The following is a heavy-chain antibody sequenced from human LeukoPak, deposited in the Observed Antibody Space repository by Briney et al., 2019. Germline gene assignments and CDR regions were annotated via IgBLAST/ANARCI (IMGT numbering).Heavy chain of an antibody. V-gene: IGHV3-74*01. Sequence: GGSLRLSCAASGFTFDYYWMHWVRQAPGKGLMWVSRINTDGSNTHCADSVKGRFTISRDNAKNTLYLQMNGLRVEDTAVYYCVVWGEDRSGHRFDFWGQGTLVTVSS. CDR2: INTDGSNT. D-gene: IGHD3-22*01. CDR3: VVWGEDRSGHRFDF. CDR1: GFTFDYYW. J-gene: IGHJ4*02.